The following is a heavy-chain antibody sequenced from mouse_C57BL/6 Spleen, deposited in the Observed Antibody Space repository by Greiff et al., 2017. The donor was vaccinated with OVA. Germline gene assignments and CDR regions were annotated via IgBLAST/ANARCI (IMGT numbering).Heavy chain of an antibody. V-gene: IGHV1-54*01. CDR3: ARPDLRWYSWFAY. Sequence: VQLQQSGAELVRPGTSVKVSCKASGYAFTNYLIEWVKQRPGQGLEWIGLINPGSGGTYYNEKFKGKATLTADKSSSTAYMQLSSLTSEDSAVYFCARPDLRWYSWFAYWGQGTLVTVSA. J-gene: IGHJ3*01. CDR2: INPGSGGT. D-gene: IGHD2-1*01. CDR1: GYAFTNYL.